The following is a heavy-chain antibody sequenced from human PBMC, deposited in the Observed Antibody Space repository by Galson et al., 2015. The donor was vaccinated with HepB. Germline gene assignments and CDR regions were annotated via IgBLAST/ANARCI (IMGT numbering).Heavy chain of an antibody. CDR3: AKGRGINSMLHY. D-gene: IGHD1-26*01. Sequence: SLRLSCAASGFTFSTYAMTWVRQAPGKGLEWVAFIGDFDGSTHSADSLKGRFYISRDNSKNTLYLQMSSLRAEDTAVYYCAKGRGINSMLHYWGQGTLVTVSS. CDR1: GFTFSTYA. J-gene: IGHJ4*02. V-gene: IGHV3-23*01. CDR2: IGDFDGST.